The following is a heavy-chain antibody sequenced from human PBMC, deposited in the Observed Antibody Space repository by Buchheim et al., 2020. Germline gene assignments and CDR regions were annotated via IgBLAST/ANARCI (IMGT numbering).Heavy chain of an antibody. V-gene: IGHV3-48*03. J-gene: IGHJ4*02. CDR3: ARDAVESGYFAVGPYYFDY. CDR1: GFTFSSYE. Sequence: EVQLVESGGGLVQPGGSLRLSCAASGFTFSSYEMNWVRQAPGKGLEWVSYISSSGSTIYYADSVKGRFTISRDNAKNSLYLQMNSLRAEDTAVYYCARDAVESGYFAVGPYYFDYWGQGTL. CDR2: ISSSGSTI. D-gene: IGHD3-3*01.